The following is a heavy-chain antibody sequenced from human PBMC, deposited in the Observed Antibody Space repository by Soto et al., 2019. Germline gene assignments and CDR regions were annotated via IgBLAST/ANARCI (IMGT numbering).Heavy chain of an antibody. V-gene: IGHV1-3*01. CDR1: GYTFINYP. CDR3: ARDPFTLLRGVIPYLDY. CDR2: INAGDDQT. J-gene: IGHJ4*02. Sequence: QVQLVQSGAEVKKPGASVKISCKASGYTFINYPLHWVRQAPGHRPEWMGLINAGDDQTQYSQKFQGRFTITRDTSASTGYMELTSLRSEDTAVYYCARDPFTLLRGVIPYLDYWGQGTLVTVSS. D-gene: IGHD3-10*01.